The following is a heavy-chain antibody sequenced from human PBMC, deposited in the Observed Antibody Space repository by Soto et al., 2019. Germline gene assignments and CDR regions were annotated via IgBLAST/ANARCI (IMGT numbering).Heavy chain of an antibody. CDR3: ARFYYDSSGYLPSPSYSYYGMDA. D-gene: IGHD3-22*01. CDR2: IKQDGSEK. V-gene: IGHV3-7*04. Sequence: GGSLRLSCAASGFTFSSYTMCWVRQAPGKGLEWVANIKQDGSEKYYVDSVKGRFTISRDNAKNSLYLQMNSLRAEDTAVYYCARFYYDSSGYLPSPSYSYYGMDAWGQGTTVTSP. J-gene: IGHJ6*02. CDR1: GFTFSSYT.